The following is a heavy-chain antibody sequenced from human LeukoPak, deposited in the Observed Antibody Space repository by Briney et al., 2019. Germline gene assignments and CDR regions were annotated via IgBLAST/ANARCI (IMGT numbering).Heavy chain of an antibody. Sequence: PGGSLRLSCAASGFTFSDYYMSWIRQAPGKGLEWVAYIGSSGSTIYYADSVKGRFTISRDNAKKSLYLQMNSLRAEDTAVYYCAKLSGGSYYYYYMDVWGKGTTVTISS. CDR1: GFTFSDYY. V-gene: IGHV3-11*01. CDR2: IGSSGSTI. J-gene: IGHJ6*03. D-gene: IGHD3-16*01. CDR3: AKLSGGSYYYYYMDV.